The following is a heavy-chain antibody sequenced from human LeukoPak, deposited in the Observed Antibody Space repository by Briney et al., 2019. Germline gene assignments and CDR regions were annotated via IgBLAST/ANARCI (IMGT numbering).Heavy chain of an antibody. D-gene: IGHD3-10*01. V-gene: IGHV3-30*02. CDR2: IRYDGSNK. J-gene: IGHJ4*02. CDR1: GFTFSNYG. CDR3: VKGYYGSGSYYFLDY. Sequence: GGSLRLSCAASGFTFSNYGMHWVRQAPGKGLEWVAFIRYDGSNKYSADPVKGRFTISRDSSKNTLYLQMNGLRAEDTAVYYCVKGYYGSGSYYFLDYWGQGTLVTVSS.